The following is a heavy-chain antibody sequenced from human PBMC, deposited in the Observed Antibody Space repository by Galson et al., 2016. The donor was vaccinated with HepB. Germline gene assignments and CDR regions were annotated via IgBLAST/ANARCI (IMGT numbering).Heavy chain of an antibody. D-gene: IGHD1-26*01. J-gene: IGHJ4*02. CDR3: TSSIVGATPNY. CDR2: FKSETYGGGT. CDR1: GFSFSNGW. V-gene: IGHV3-15*01. Sequence: SLRLSCAASGFSFSNGWMSWVRQAPGQGLEWVGRFKSETYGGGTDYAAPVKGRFTISRDDSKNMVHLQMESLKTEDTAMYYCTSSIVGATPNYWGPGTLVTVSS.